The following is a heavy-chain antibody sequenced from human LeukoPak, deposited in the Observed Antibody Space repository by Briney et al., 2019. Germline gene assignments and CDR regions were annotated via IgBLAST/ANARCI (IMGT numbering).Heavy chain of an antibody. J-gene: IGHJ4*02. CDR1: GYTFTSYY. CDR3: ARAESSGYLFDY. D-gene: IGHD3-22*01. Sequence: GASVKVSCKASGYTFTSYYMHWVRQAPGQGLEWMGIINPSGGSTSYAQKFQGWVTMTRDTSISTAYMELSRLRSDDTAVYYCARAESSGYLFDYWGQGTLVTVSS. V-gene: IGHV1-46*01. CDR2: INPSGGST.